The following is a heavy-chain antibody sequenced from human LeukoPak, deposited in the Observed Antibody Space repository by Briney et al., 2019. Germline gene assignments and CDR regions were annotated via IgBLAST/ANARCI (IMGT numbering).Heavy chain of an antibody. CDR2: INPNSGGT. CDR3: ARARYSSSWYYKPWFDP. CDR1: GYTFTGYY. J-gene: IGHJ5*02. V-gene: IGHV1-2*02. Sequence: ASVKVSCKASGYTFTGYYMHWVRQAPGQGLEWMGWINPNSGGTNYAQKFQGRVTMTRDTSISTAYMELSRLRSDDTAVYYCARARYSSSWYYKPWFDPWGQGTLVTVSS. D-gene: IGHD6-13*01.